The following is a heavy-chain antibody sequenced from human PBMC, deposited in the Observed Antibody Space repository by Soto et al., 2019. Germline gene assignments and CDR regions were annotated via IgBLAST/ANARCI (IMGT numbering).Heavy chain of an antibody. CDR2: ISPNGQGI. CDR1: GSTLNNYG. CDR3: AKDRGYPRDYLHH. V-gene: IGHV3-23*01. D-gene: IGHD6-13*01. Sequence: EVQLLESGGGLVQPGGSLRLSCAASGSTLNNYGMSWVLQAPGKGLEWVSAISPNGQGIYYADSVKGRFIISMDNSKNTVFLHMDSLTADDTAVYYCAKDRGYPRDYLHHWGQGNVVTVSP. J-gene: IGHJ4*02.